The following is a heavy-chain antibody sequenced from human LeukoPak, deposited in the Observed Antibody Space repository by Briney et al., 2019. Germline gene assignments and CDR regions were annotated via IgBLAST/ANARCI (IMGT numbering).Heavy chain of an antibody. CDR2: ISTSGRAT. J-gene: IGHJ4*02. V-gene: IGHV3-11*01. Sequence: GGSLRLSCAASGFTFSDYYMSWIRQAPGKGLEWLSYISTSGRATYHADPVKGRFTISRDNAKNSLYLQMSSLRAEDTAVYYCARVPKGARSVDYWGQGTLVTVSS. D-gene: IGHD3-16*01. CDR1: GFTFSDYY. CDR3: ARVPKGARSVDY.